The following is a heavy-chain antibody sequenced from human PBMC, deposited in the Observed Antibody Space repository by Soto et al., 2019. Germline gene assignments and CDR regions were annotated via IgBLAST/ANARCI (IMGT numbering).Heavy chain of an antibody. CDR1: GFTFSGHW. D-gene: IGHD2-2*01. J-gene: IGHJ3*02. CDR3: AREAGYCSRTSCYRRAFDT. Sequence: EVQLVESGGDLVQPGGSLRLSCAASGFTFSGHWMHWVRQVPGKGLEWVSRINTDGATSTYADSVKGRFTISRDNAKNTLYLQMSALRAEDTALYYCAREAGYCSRTSCYRRAFDTWCQGTTVTVSS. V-gene: IGHV3-74*03. CDR2: INTDGATS.